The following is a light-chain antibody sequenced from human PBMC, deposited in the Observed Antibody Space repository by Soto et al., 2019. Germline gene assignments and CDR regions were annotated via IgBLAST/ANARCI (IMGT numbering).Light chain of an antibody. V-gene: IGKV1-33*01. CDR1: QNSNNY. CDR2: DAS. CDR3: QQYENRPT. J-gene: IGKJ5*01. Sequence: DIQMTQSPSSLSASVGDRVTITCQASQNSNNYLNWYQQKPGRAPKLLIYDASNLEAGVPSRFRGSGSGTDFTFTISRLQPEDIATYYCQQYENRPTFGQGTRLENK.